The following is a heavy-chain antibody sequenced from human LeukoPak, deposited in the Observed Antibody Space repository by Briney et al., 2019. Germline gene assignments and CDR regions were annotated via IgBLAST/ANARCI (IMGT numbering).Heavy chain of an antibody. CDR1: GFRFGDYW. V-gene: IGHV3-7*01. CDR2: IKQDGAEK. D-gene: IGHD1-26*01. CDR3: ARVGAWDLQRVFEY. J-gene: IGHJ4*02. Sequence: PGGSLRLSCAASGFRFGDYWMTWARHIPGKGLEWVANIKQDGAEKHYAESVEGRFIISRDNAKNSLFLEMDSLKVEDTAVYYCARVGAWDLQRVFEYWGQGTLVIVSS.